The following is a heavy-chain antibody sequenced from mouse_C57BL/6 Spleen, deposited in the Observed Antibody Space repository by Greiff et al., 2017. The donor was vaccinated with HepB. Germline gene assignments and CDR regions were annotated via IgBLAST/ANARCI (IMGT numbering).Heavy chain of an antibody. D-gene: IGHD2-4*01. CDR2: IYPRSGNT. V-gene: IGHV1-81*01. CDR1: GYTFTSYG. Sequence: QVQLKESGAELARPGASVKLSCKASGYTFTSYGISWVKQRTGQGLEWIGEIYPRSGNTYYNEKFKGKATLTADKSSSTAYMELRSLTSEDSAVYFCARWDYDHYFDYWGQGTTLTVSS. J-gene: IGHJ2*01. CDR3: ARWDYDHYFDY.